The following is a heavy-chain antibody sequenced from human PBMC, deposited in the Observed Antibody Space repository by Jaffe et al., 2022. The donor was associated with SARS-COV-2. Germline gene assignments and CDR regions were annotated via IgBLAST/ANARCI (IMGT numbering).Heavy chain of an antibody. CDR2: IYTSGST. V-gene: IGHV4-61*02. J-gene: IGHJ6*02. CDR1: GGSISSGSYY. D-gene: IGHD6-6*01. CDR3: ATERPSIAARHYYYGMDV. Sequence: QVQLQESGPGLVKPSQTLSLTCTVSGGSISSGSYYWSWIRQPAGKGLEWIGRIYTSGSTNYNPSLKSRVTISVDTSKNQFSLKLSSVTAADTAVYYCATERPSIAARHYYYGMDVWGQGTTVTVSS.